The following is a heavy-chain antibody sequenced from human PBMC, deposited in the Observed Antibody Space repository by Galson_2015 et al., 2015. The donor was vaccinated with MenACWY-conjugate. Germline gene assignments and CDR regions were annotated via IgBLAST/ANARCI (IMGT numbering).Heavy chain of an antibody. V-gene: IGHV3-23*01. D-gene: IGHD1-26*01. J-gene: IGHJ4*02. CDR1: GFVFSNYA. CDR3: VALSGSSLGDY. CDR2: IRGSGANT. Sequence: SLRLSCAASGFVFSNYAMTWVRQAPGKRLEWVSGIRGSGANTYYAGSVRGRFTVSRDNSKSTLYLQMNNLRAEDTAVYYCVALSGSSLGDYWGQGTLVTVSS.